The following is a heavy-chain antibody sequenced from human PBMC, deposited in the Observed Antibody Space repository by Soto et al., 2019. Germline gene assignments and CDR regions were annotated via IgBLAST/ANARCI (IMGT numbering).Heavy chain of an antibody. CDR1: GFKFSNYA. D-gene: IGHD3-16*01. V-gene: IGHV3-23*01. J-gene: IGHJ4*02. CDR3: AKDRRAGGNSAFYFDF. Sequence: GGSLRLSCAASGFKFSNYAMSWVRQAPGKGLEWVSLISATGGGTYYADPVKGRFTISRDNSHNTLYLQVHSLTAEDTAVYYCAKDRRAGGNSAFYFDFWGQGAQVTVSS. CDR2: ISATGGGT.